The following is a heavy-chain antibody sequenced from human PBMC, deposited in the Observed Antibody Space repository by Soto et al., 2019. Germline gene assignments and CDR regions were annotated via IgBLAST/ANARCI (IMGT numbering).Heavy chain of an antibody. CDR1: GYTFTSYG. V-gene: IGHV1-18*01. CDR2: ISAYNGNT. J-gene: IGHJ4*02. D-gene: IGHD1-1*01. Sequence: ASVKVSCKASGYTFTSYGISWVRQAPGQGLEWMGWISAYNGNTNYAQKLQGRVTMTTDTSTSTAYIELRSLRSDNTALYYCARETFGDWNNLVHYFDNGGEGTLVPVS. CDR3: ARETFGDWNNLVHYFDN.